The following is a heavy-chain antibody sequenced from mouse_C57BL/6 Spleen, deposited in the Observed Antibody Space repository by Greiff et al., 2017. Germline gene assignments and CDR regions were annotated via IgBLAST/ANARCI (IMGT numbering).Heavy chain of an antibody. V-gene: IGHV1-55*01. Sequence: QVQLKQPGAELVKPGASVKMSCKASGYTFTSYWITWLKQRPGQGLEWIGDIYPGSGSTNYNEKFKSKATLTVDTSSSTAYMQLSSLTSEDSAVYYCARIQFYYCYDSFAYWGQGTLVTVSA. CDR2: IYPGSGST. CDR3: ARIQFYYCYDSFAY. CDR1: GYTFTSYW. J-gene: IGHJ3*01. D-gene: IGHD2-2*01.